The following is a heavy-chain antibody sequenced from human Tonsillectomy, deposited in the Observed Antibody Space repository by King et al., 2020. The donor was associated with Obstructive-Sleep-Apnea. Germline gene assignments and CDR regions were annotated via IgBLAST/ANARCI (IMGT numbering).Heavy chain of an antibody. CDR2: IWYDGTPE. J-gene: IGHJ6*01. D-gene: IGHD3-3*01. CDR1: GFTFRNYG. CDR3: AKDRGYDEREGADG. Sequence: VQLVESGGGVVQPGRSLRLSCVASGFTFRNYGMHWVRQAPGKGPEWVAAIWYDGTPEDYPDSVKGRFTISRDNSKNTLYLHMNSLRVEDTALYYCAKDRGYDEREGADGWGQGTTVIVSS. V-gene: IGHV3-33*06.